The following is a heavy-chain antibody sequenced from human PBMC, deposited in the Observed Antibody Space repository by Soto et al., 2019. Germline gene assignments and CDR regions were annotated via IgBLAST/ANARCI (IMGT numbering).Heavy chain of an antibody. CDR3: ARHWFCSCGSCYSGWFDP. D-gene: IGHD2-15*01. J-gene: IGHJ5*02. V-gene: IGHV4-59*08. CDR1: GGSISSYY. CDR2: IYYSGST. Sequence: SETLSLTCTVSGGSISSYYWSWIRQPPGKGLEWIGYIYYSGSTNYNPSLKSRVTISVDTSKNQFSLKLSSVTAADTAVYYCARHWFCSCGSCYSGWFDPWGQGTLVTVSS.